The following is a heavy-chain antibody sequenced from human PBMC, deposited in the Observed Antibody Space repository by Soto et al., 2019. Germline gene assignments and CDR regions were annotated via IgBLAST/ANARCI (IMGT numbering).Heavy chain of an antibody. D-gene: IGHD1-1*01. CDR1: GYTFTSYG. CDR3: ARGRYGDY. J-gene: IGHJ4*02. CDR2: ISAHNDNT. Sequence: QVHLVQSGAEVKKPGASVKVSCKCSGYTFTSYGITWVRQAPGQGLEWMGWISAHNDNTDYAQNLQGRVTVTRDTSTSTAYMELRSLRSDDPAVYYCARGRYGDYWGQGALVTVSS. V-gene: IGHV1-18*01.